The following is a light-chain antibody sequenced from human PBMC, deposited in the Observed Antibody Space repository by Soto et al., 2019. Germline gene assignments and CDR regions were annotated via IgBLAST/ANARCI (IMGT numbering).Light chain of an antibody. Sequence: EIVLTQSPGTLSLSPGERATLSCRASQSVSNNYLAWYQQKPGQAPRLLIYASVTRATGIPDRFSGSGSGTDFTLTISRLEPEDSAVYFCQQYTGPPTTFGQGTRLEIK. CDR1: QSVSNNY. CDR2: ASV. V-gene: IGKV3-20*01. J-gene: IGKJ5*01. CDR3: QQYTGPPTT.